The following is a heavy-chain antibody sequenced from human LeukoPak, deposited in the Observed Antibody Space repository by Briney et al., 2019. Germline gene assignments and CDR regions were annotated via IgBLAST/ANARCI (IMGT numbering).Heavy chain of an antibody. D-gene: IGHD3-3*01. J-gene: IGHJ4*02. Sequence: ASVKVSCKASGYTFTGSYMHWVRQAPGQGLESMGWSNPNSGGTNYAQKFQGRVTMTRDTSISTAYMELSRLRSDDTAVYYCARASITIFRVVIISLGFDSWGQGTLVTVSS. CDR1: GYTFTGSY. CDR3: ARASITIFRVVIISLGFDS. CDR2: SNPNSGGT. V-gene: IGHV1-2*02.